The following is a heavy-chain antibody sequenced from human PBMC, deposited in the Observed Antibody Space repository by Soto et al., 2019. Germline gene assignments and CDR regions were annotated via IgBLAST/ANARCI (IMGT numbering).Heavy chain of an antibody. V-gene: IGHV5-10-1*01. J-gene: IGHJ6*02. CDR1: GYSFTSYW. CDR3: ARIGNYDILTEHYYYYSGMDV. CDR2: IDPSDSYT. D-gene: IGHD3-9*01. Sequence: PGESLKISCKGSGYSFTSYWISWVRQMPGKGLEWMGRIDPSDSYTNYSPSFQGHVTISADKSISTAYLQWSSLKASDTAMYYCARIGNYDILTEHYYYYSGMDVWGQGTTVTVSS.